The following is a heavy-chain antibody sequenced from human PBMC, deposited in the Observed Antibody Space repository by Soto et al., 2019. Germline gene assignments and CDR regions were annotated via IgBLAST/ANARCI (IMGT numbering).Heavy chain of an antibody. CDR3: ARSYYGSGSYWFYGMDV. J-gene: IGHJ6*02. CDR2: IIPSFATG. D-gene: IGHD3-10*01. CDR1: GGTFGNSA. Sequence: QVQLVQSGAEVKKPGSSVKVSCKASGGTFGNSAISWVRQAPGQGLEWMGGIIPSFATGNSAPEFQGRLTITADKSTTPAYMELSSLRSEDTAVYYCARSYYGSGSYWFYGMDVWGQGTTVTV. V-gene: IGHV1-69*06.